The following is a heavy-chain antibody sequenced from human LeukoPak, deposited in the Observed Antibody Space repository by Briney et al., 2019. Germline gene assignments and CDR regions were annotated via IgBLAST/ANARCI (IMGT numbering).Heavy chain of an antibody. CDR2: IYPGDSDT. V-gene: IGHV5-51*01. J-gene: IGHJ4*02. D-gene: IGHD2-15*01. Sequence: GESLKISCQGSGYSFTSYWIGWVRQMPGKGLEWMGIIYPGDSDTRYSPSFQGQVTISADKSISTAYLQWSSLKASDTAMYYCARRYCSGGSCYYHYFDYWGQGTLVTVSS. CDR3: ARRYCSGGSCYYHYFDY. CDR1: GYSFTSYW.